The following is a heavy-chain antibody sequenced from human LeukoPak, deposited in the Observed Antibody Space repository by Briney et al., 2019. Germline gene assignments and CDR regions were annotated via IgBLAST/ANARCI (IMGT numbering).Heavy chain of an antibody. Sequence: PSETLSLTCAVSGYSITTAYYWGWIRQSPATGLDGIGSMYRSGSAFYNPSLKSRVSISLDTSKNQFSLNLTSVTAADTALYYCARAVAITQMRGFYFDYWSQGTLVTVSS. CDR1: GYSITTAYY. J-gene: IGHJ4*02. V-gene: IGHV4-38-2*01. CDR2: MYRSGSA. CDR3: ARAVAITQMRGFYFDY. D-gene: IGHD1-20*01.